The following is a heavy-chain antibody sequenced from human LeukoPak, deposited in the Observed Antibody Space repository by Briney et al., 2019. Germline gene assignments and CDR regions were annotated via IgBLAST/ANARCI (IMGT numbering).Heavy chain of an antibody. J-gene: IGHJ4*02. Sequence: GGSLRLSCAASGFTFSTYWMHWVRQAPGKGLVWASRINNDGSSTAYAGSVEGRFTISRDNAKNTLFLQINSLRAEDTAVYYCARDRGYGFVTNSNDYWGLGTLVTVSS. CDR1: GFTFSTYW. V-gene: IGHV3-74*01. CDR2: INNDGSST. CDR3: ARDRGYGFVTNSNDY. D-gene: IGHD3-10*01.